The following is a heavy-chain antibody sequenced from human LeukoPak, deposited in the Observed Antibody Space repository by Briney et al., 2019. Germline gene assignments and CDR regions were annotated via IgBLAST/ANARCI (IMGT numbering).Heavy chain of an antibody. J-gene: IGHJ6*02. CDR3: ARGPRAYCSSTSCYARFAFGYGMDV. D-gene: IGHD2-2*01. CDR1: GASISSSNW. CDR2: IYHSGSI. Sequence: SGTLSLTCAVSGASISSSNWWNWVRQPPGKVLEWIGEIYHSGSINYNPSLKSRVTISVDKSKNQFSLKLSSVTAADTAVYYCARGPRAYCSSTSCYARFAFGYGMDVWGQGTTVTVPS. V-gene: IGHV4-4*02.